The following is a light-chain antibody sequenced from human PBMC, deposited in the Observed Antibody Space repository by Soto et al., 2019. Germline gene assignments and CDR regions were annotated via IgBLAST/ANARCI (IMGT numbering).Light chain of an antibody. Sequence: QSALTQPASVSGSPGQSITISCTGTNSDVGGYNYVSWYQQHPGKAPKLTIYDVTDRPSGVSNRFSGSKSGNTASLTISGLQAEDEADYYCSSWSRSDSWLFGGGTKLTVL. V-gene: IGLV2-14*01. CDR2: DVT. J-gene: IGLJ3*02. CDR1: NSDVGGYNY. CDR3: SSWSRSDSWL.